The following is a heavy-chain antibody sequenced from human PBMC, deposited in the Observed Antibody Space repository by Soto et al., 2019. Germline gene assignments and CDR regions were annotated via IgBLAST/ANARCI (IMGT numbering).Heavy chain of an antibody. D-gene: IGHD3-10*01. CDR2: ISAYNGNT. CDR3: ARDMTYGYGSGSYYKACGY. Sequence: QVQLVQSGAEVKKPGASVKVSCKASGYTFTSYGISWVRQAPGQGLEWMGWISAYNGNTNYAQKLQGRVTMTTDTSTSKAYMELRSLRSDDTAVYYCARDMTYGYGSGSYYKACGYWGQGTLVTVSS. J-gene: IGHJ4*02. V-gene: IGHV1-18*01. CDR1: GYTFTSYG.